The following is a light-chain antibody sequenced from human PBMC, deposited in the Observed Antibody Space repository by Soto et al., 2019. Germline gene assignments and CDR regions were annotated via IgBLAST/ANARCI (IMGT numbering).Light chain of an antibody. CDR2: EVS. V-gene: IGLV2-23*02. Sequence: QSVLTQPASVSGSPGQSITISCTGTHSDVGSYNLVSWYQQHPGKAPKVIIYEVSERPSGVSDRFSGSKSGNTASLMISGLQAEDEADYYCCSYAGSTTQTYVXGSGTKVTVL. CDR1: HSDVGSYNL. CDR3: CSYAGSTTQTYV. J-gene: IGLJ1*01.